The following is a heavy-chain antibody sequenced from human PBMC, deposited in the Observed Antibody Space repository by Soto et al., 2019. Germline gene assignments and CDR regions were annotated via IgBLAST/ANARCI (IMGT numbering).Heavy chain of an antibody. D-gene: IGHD6-6*01. V-gene: IGHV1-69*08. CDR1: GGTFSSYT. Sequence: QVQLVQSGAEVEKPGSSVKVSCKASGGTFSSYTISWVRQAPGQGLQWMGRIIPILGIANYAQKFQGSVTITADNSTSTAYIELSSLRSVDTAVYYCARDRAIAARYFDYWGQGTLVTVSS. CDR2: IIPILGIA. CDR3: ARDRAIAARYFDY. J-gene: IGHJ4*02.